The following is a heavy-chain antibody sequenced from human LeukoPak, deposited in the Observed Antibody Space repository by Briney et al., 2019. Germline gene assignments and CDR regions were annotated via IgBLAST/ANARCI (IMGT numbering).Heavy chain of an antibody. Sequence: GGPLRLSCAASGFTFRDYNMNWVRQAPGKGLEWVSYITDSGSTIHYADSVNGRFTISRDNAKNSLYLQMNSLRAEDSAVYYCARSIGLTGGGVDVWGRGTTVTVSS. V-gene: IGHV3-11*01. CDR3: ARSIGLTGGGVDV. CDR1: GFTFRDYN. CDR2: ITDSGSTI. J-gene: IGHJ6*02. D-gene: IGHD3-9*01.